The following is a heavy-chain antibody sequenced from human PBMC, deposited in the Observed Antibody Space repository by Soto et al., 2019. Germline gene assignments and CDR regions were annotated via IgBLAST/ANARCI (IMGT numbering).Heavy chain of an antibody. D-gene: IGHD6-19*01. CDR1: GYTFTGYA. CDR2: INAGNGNT. J-gene: IGHJ4*02. Sequence: QVQLVQSGAEEKKPGASVKVSCKASGYTFTGYAMHWVRQAPGQRLEWMGWINAGNGNTKYSQKLQGRVTITRDTSASTAYMELSSLRSEDTAVYYCARAVAVPTDFDYWGQVTLVTVSS. CDR3: ARAVAVPTDFDY. V-gene: IGHV1-3*05.